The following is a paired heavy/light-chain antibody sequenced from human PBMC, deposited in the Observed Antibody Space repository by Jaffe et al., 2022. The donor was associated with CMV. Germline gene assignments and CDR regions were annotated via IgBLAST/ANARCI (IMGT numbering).Heavy chain of an antibody. CDR2: IWYDGSNK. D-gene: IGHD3-10*01. J-gene: IGHJ6*03. Sequence: QVQLVESGGGVVQPGRSLRLSCAASGFTFSNYGMHWVRQAPGKGLQWVALIWYDGSNKYYADSGKGRFTISRDDSKNTLSLQMNNLRAEDTAVYYCARGGEDGEDNYYYMDVWGKGTTVTVSS. V-gene: IGHV3-33*08. CDR1: GFTFSNYG. CDR3: ARGGEDGEDNYYYMDV.
Light chain of an antibody. CDR1: SGHSPYA. J-gene: IGLJ2*01. Sequence: QLVLTQSPSASASLGASVKLTCTLSSGHSPYAIAWHQQQPEKSPRFLMKVNGDGSHSKGDGIPDRFSGSTSGAERYLTISSLRSEDEADYYCQTWGTGIVVFGGGTKLTVL. V-gene: IGLV4-69*01. CDR2: VNGDGSH. CDR3: QTWGTGIVV.